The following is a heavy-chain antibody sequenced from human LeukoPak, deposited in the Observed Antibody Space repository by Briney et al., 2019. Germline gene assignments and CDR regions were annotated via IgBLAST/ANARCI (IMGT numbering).Heavy chain of an antibody. Sequence: SETLSLTCTVSGGSISSSSYYWGWTRQPPGKGLEWIGSIYYSGSTYYNPSLKSRVTISVDTSKNQFSLKLSSVTAADTAVYYCARPRGVVVVAATMWFDPWGQGTLVTVSS. J-gene: IGHJ5*02. CDR2: IYYSGST. V-gene: IGHV4-39*01. CDR3: ARPRGVVVVAATMWFDP. CDR1: GGSISSSSYY. D-gene: IGHD2-15*01.